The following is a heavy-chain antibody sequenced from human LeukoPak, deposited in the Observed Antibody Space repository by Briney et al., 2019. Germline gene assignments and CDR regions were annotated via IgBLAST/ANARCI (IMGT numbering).Heavy chain of an antibody. CDR2: INYSGKT. V-gene: IGHV4-39*01. CDR1: GGSISSSSYY. Sequence: ASETLSLTCSVSGGSISSSSYYWGWIRQPPGKGLEWIGSINYSGKTYHNPSLKSRVTISVDTSKNQFSLKLGSVAAADTTLYYCARHTYGTFDYWGQGTLVTVSS. CDR3: ARHTYGTFDY. J-gene: IGHJ4*02. D-gene: IGHD3-10*01.